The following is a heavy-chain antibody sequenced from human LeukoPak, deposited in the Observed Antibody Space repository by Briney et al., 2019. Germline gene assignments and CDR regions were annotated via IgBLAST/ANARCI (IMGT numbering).Heavy chain of an antibody. V-gene: IGHV3-11*04. D-gene: IGHD6-13*01. CDR1: GFTFSNYW. CDR2: VSSSGSTI. J-gene: IGHJ4*02. Sequence: GGSLRLSCAASGFTFSNYWMHWVRQAPGKGLEWVSYVSSSGSTIYYADSVKGRFTISRDNAKNSLYLQMNSLRAEDTAVYYCARDIAAAGHFDYWGQGTLVTVSS. CDR3: ARDIAAAGHFDY.